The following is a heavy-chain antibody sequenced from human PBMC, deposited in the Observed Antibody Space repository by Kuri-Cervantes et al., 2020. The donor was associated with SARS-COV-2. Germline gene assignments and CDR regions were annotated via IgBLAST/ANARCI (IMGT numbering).Heavy chain of an antibody. D-gene: IGHD1-7*01. J-gene: IGHJ6*02. CDR1: GYNLTELS. Sequence: ASVKVSCKVSGYNLTELSMHWVRQAPGKGLEWMGGFDPEDGETIYAQKFQGRVTMTEDTSTDTAYMELSSMRSEDTAVYYCATGHNWNYVSGGMDVWGQGTTVTVSS. CDR3: ATGHNWNYVSGGMDV. V-gene: IGHV1-24*01. CDR2: FDPEDGET.